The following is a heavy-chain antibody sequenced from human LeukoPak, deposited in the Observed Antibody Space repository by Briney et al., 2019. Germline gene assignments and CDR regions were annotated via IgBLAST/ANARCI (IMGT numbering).Heavy chain of an antibody. V-gene: IGHV3-9*01. CDR1: GFSFDDYA. Sequence: PGRSLRLSCAASGFSFDDYAMHWVRQAPGKGLEWVSGISWNSGSIGYADSVKGRFTISRDNAKNSLYLQMNSLRAEDTALYYCAKATPVGAPALGTDVWGQGTTVTVSS. J-gene: IGHJ6*02. D-gene: IGHD1-26*01. CDR2: ISWNSGSI. CDR3: AKATPVGAPALGTDV.